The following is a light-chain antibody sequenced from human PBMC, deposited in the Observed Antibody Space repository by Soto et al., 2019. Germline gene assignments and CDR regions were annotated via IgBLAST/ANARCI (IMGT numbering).Light chain of an antibody. J-gene: IGKJ3*01. CDR1: QDIKTY. CDR3: QHLNNYPPFT. CDR2: GTF. Sequence: IQLTQSPSSLSASVGDRVSITCRASQDIKTYLAWYQQKRGEAPKLLISGTFTLQSGVPSRFNGSVSGTDFTLTISRLQPEDFATYYCQHLNNYPPFTFGPGTKVD. V-gene: IGKV1-9*01.